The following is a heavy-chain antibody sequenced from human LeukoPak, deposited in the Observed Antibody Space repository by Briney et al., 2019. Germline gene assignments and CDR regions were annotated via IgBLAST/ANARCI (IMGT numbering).Heavy chain of an antibody. CDR1: GFTFSSYA. CDR3: AEDIAAAATLDY. J-gene: IGHJ4*02. D-gene: IGHD6-13*01. V-gene: IGHV3-23*01. CDR2: ISGSGGST. Sequence: PGGPLRLSCAASGFTFSSYAMSWVRQAPGEGLEWVSAISGSGGSTYYADSGKGRFTISRDNSKNTLYLQMNSLRAEDTAVYYWAEDIAAAATLDYWGQGTLVTVSS.